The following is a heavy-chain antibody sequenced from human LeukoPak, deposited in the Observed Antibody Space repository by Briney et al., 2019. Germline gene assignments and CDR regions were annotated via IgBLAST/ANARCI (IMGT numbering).Heavy chain of an antibody. J-gene: IGHJ6*03. Sequence: GGSLRLSCAASGFTFSSYWMSWVRQAPGKGLEWVANIKQDGSEKYYVDSVKGRFTISGDNAKNSLYLQMNSLRAEDTAVYYCARPRPGYYMDVWGKGTTVTVSS. CDR2: IKQDGSEK. CDR3: ARPRPGYYMDV. CDR1: GFTFSSYW. V-gene: IGHV3-7*01. D-gene: IGHD1-1*01.